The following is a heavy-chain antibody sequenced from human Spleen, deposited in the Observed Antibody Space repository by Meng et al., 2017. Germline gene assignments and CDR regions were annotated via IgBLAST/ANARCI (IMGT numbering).Heavy chain of an antibody. Sequence: ASVKVSCKTFGYTFTHSGISWVRQAPGQGLEWMGWISGYNGNTKYAQKLQGRVTLTTHTSTSTAYMELRSLRSDDTAVYYCAREGSYSSSSAEFWGKGTLVTVSS. V-gene: IGHV1-18*01. CDR3: AREGSYSSSSAEF. D-gene: IGHD6-6*01. J-gene: IGHJ4*02. CDR1: GYTFTHSG. CDR2: ISGYNGNT.